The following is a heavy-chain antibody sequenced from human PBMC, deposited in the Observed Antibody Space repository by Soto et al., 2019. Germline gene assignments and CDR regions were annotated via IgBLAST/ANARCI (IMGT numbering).Heavy chain of an antibody. V-gene: IGHV1-18*01. CDR2: ISAYNGNT. J-gene: IGHJ3*02. CDR3: ARDRYCSGGSCCRAVDAFDI. D-gene: IGHD2-15*01. Sequence: QVQLVQSGAEVKKPGASVKVSCKASGYTFTSYGISWVRQAPGQGLEWMGWISAYNGNTNYAQKLQGRVTMTTDTSTSTAYMELRSVRSDDTAVYYCARDRYCSGGSCCRAVDAFDIWGQGTMVTVSS. CDR1: GYTFTSYG.